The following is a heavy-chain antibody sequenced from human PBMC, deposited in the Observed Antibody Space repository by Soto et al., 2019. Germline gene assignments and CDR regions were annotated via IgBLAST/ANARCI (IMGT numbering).Heavy chain of an antibody. CDR1: GFTFSSYG. CDR2: ISYDGSNK. J-gene: IGHJ6*02. V-gene: IGHV3-30*03. D-gene: IGHD5-18*01. CDR3: ARDRRVTIYYYYYGMDV. Sequence: GSLRLSCAASGFTFSSYGMHWVRQAPGKGLEWVAVISYDGSNKYYADSVKGRFTISRDNAKNTLYLQMNSLRDEDTAVYYCARDRRVTIYYYYYGMDVWGQGTTVTVSS.